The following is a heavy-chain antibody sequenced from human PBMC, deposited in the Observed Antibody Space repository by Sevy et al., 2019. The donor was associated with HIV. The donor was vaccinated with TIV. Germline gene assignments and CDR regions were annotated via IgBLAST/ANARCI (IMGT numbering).Heavy chain of an antibody. CDR3: ARDSTTRPGVLDY. CDR2: IYFTGNT. V-gene: IGHV4-59*01. Sequence: SETLSLTCSVSGGSISSYFWTWVRQSPGKGLEWIGNIYFTGNTDYSPSLKSRVTLSLDTSKSQFSLTLKSVTAADTAIYFCARDSTTRPGVLDYWGQGTLVPSPQ. J-gene: IGHJ4*02. D-gene: IGHD1-1*01. CDR1: GGSISSYF.